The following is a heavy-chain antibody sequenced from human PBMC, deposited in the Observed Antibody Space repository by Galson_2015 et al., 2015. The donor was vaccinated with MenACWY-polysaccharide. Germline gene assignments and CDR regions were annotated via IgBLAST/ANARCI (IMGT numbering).Heavy chain of an antibody. CDR1: GFTFSSYW. J-gene: IGHJ4*02. Sequence: SLRLSCAASGFTFSSYWMHWVRQAPGKGLVWVSRINSDGSSTGYADSVKGRLTISRDNAKNTLYLQMNSLRADDTAVYYCARNVRPYPSGAIPDYRGQGTLVTVSS. D-gene: IGHD2-15*01. V-gene: IGHV3-74*01. CDR2: INSDGSST. CDR3: ARNVRPYPSGAIPDY.